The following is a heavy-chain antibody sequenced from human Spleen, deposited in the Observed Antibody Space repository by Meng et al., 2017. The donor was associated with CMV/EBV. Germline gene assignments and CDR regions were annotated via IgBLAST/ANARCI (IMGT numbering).Heavy chain of an antibody. CDR1: GFTFSSYS. V-gene: IGHV3-21*01. J-gene: IGHJ4*02. Sequence: CAASGFTFSSYSMNWVRQAPGKGLEWVSSISSSSSYIYYADSVKGRFTISRDNAKNSLYLQMNSLRAEDTAVYYCARVGNFWSGYVGYWGQGTLVTVSS. CDR3: ARVGNFWSGYVGY. CDR2: ISSSSSYI. D-gene: IGHD3-3*01.